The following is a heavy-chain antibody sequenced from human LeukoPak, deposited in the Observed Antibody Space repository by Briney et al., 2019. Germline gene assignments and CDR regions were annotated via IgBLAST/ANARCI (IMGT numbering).Heavy chain of an antibody. CDR2: INPNSGGT. V-gene: IGHV1-2*02. Sequence: ASVKVPCKASGYTFTGYYMHWVRQAPGQGLEWMGWINPNSGGTNYAQKFQGRVTMTRDTSISTAYMELSRLRSDDTAVYYCARDSGTYYYDSSGYPEYFQHWGQGTLVTVSS. CDR1: GYTFTGYY. J-gene: IGHJ1*01. D-gene: IGHD3-22*01. CDR3: ARDSGTYYYDSSGYPEYFQH.